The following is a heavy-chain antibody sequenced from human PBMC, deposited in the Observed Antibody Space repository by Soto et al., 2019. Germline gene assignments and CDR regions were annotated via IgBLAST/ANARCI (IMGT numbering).Heavy chain of an antibody. Sequence: QVQVVQSGAEVKKPGASVKVSCKTSGYTLSDYYLHWVRQAPGQGLEWMGWLRSNSDEANSAEKFQGRVTMTRDTFTSTAYLELRSLRSDDTAFYYCTMRSGTFFEFWGQGTLVTVSS. CDR3: TMRSGTFFEF. CDR1: GYTLSDYY. J-gene: IGHJ4*02. V-gene: IGHV1-2*02. CDR2: LRSNSDEA. D-gene: IGHD1-26*01.